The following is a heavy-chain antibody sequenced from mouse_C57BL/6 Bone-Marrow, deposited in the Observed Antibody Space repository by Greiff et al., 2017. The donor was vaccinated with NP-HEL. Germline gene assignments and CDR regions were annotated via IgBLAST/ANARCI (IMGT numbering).Heavy chain of an antibody. CDR3: ARGTTVVAEDAMDY. D-gene: IGHD1-1*01. CDR1: GYTFTSYW. Sequence: QVQLQQPGAELVKPGASVKLSCKASGYTFTSYWMQWVKQRPGQGLEWIGEIDPSDSYTNYNQKFKGKATLTVDTSSSTAYMQLSSLTSEDSAVYYCARGTTVVAEDAMDYWGQGTSVTVSS. CDR2: IDPSDSYT. V-gene: IGHV1-50*01. J-gene: IGHJ4*01.